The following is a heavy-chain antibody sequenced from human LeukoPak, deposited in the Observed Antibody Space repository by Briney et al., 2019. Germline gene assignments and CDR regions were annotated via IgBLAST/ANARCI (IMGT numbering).Heavy chain of an antibody. CDR3: AGGPAWAGTAFDF. CDR2: IYTSGST. J-gene: IGHJ4*02. CDR1: GGSVRSYY. D-gene: IGHD6-19*01. Sequence: SETLSLTCSVSGGSVRSYYWSWIRQFAGKELQWIGYIYTSGSTDHNPSLKSRVTISVDRSRNLIFLNLGSVTAADTAVYYCAGGPAWAGTAFDFWGQGSRVTVSS. V-gene: IGHV4-4*09.